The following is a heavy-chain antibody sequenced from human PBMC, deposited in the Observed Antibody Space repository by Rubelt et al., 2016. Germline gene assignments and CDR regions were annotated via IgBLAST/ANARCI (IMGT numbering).Heavy chain of an antibody. CDR2: INHSGST. Sequence: QVQLQQWGAGLLKPSETLSLTCAVYGGSFSGYYWSWIRQPPGKGLEWIGEINHSGSTNYNPSLKSRVTIPVYTSKIHLSLKLSSVTAADTAVYYGARIIAVAGDDYWGQGTLVTVSS. D-gene: IGHD6-19*01. CDR3: ARIIAVAGDDY. CDR1: GGSFSGYY. V-gene: IGHV4-34*01. J-gene: IGHJ4*02.